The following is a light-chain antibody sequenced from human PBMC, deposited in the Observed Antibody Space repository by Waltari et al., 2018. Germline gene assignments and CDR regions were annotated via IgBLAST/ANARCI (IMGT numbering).Light chain of an antibody. CDR1: QSIYDN. Sequence: EVVMTQDPATLSVSPGERATLPCRASQSIYDNLAWYQHKPGQAPRLLICRASSRATGIPARFSGRGSGTEFTLTISSLQSEDSAIYYCQQYNRWPPITFGQGTRLEIK. J-gene: IGKJ5*01. CDR2: RAS. V-gene: IGKV3-15*01. CDR3: QQYNRWPPIT.